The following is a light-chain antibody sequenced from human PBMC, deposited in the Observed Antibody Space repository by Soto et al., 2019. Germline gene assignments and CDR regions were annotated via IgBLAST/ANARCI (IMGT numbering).Light chain of an antibody. CDR2: GAS. Sequence: EIVLTQSPGTLSLSPGERATLSCRASQSVSSSYLAWYQQKPGQAPRLLIYGASSRATGIPDRFSGSGSATDFTLTISRLEPEDFAVYYCQQYGRSPLTFSGGTKVEIK. V-gene: IGKV3-20*01. CDR1: QSVSSSY. J-gene: IGKJ4*01. CDR3: QQYGRSPLT.